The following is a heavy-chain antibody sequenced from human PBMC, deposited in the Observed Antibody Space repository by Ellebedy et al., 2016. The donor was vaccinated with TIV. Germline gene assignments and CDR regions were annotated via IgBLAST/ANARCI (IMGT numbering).Heavy chain of an antibody. J-gene: IGHJ5*02. CDR1: GFTFSGHY. V-gene: IGHV3-21*01. Sequence: PGGSLRLSCAASGFTFSGHYMDWVRQAPGKGLEWVSSISSSSSYIYYADSVKGRFTISRDNAKNSLYLQMNSLRAEDTAVYYCARAPLVHWFDPWGQGTLVTVSS. CDR3: ARAPLVHWFDP. D-gene: IGHD6-13*01. CDR2: ISSSSSYI.